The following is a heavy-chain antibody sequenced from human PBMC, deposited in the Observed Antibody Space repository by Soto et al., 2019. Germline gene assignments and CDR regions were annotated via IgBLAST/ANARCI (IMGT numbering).Heavy chain of an antibody. CDR3: TRDISPGTSGWYFDAFDL. V-gene: IGHV3-7*05. J-gene: IGHJ3*01. CDR1: GFIFGNYW. Sequence: EVQLVESGGGLVQPGGSLRLSCTGSGFIFGNYWMTWVRQAPGQGLEWVANIRKDESKMSYLDSVRGLFTISRDNAKNSLFLQMNDLRAEDTALYYCTRDISPGTSGWYFDAFDLWGQGTMVTVSS. D-gene: IGHD6-19*01. CDR2: IRKDESKM.